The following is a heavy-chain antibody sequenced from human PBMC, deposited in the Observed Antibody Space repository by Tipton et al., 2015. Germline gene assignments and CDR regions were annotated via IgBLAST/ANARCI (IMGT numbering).Heavy chain of an antibody. CDR1: GGSITRSISSYY. J-gene: IGHJ4*02. Sequence: TLSLTCSVSGGSITRSISSYYWSWIRQPPGKGLEWIGYIYYSGSTNYNPSLKSRITLSVDTSKNQFSLKLSSVTAADTAVYYCARAHYDSSGYYNDYWGQGTLVTVSS. CDR2: IYYSGST. CDR3: ARAHYDSSGYYNDY. V-gene: IGHV4-61*01. D-gene: IGHD3-22*01.